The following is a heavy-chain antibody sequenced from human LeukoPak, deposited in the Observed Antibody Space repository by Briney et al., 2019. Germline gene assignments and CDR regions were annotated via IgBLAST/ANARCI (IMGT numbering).Heavy chain of an antibody. V-gene: IGHV4-61*02. D-gene: IGHD6-6*01. CDR1: GGSISSGSYY. Sequence: SETLSLTCTVSGGSISSGSYYWSWIRQPAGKGLEWIGRIYTSGSTNYNPSLKSRVTISVDTSKNQFSLKLSSVTAADTAVYYCAREMGIAARKFDYWGQGTLVTVSS. J-gene: IGHJ4*02. CDR2: IYTSGST. CDR3: AREMGIAARKFDY.